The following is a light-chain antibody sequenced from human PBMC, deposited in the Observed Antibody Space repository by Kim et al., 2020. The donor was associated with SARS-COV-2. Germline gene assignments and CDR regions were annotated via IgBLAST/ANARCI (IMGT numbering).Light chain of an antibody. CDR1: QSVSRSY. CDR2: GAS. V-gene: IGKV3-20*01. J-gene: IGKJ1*01. Sequence: SPGESATLSCRASQSVSRSYLAWYQQKPGQAPRLLIYGASSRATGIPDRFSGSGSGTDFTLTISRLEPEDFAVYYCQQYGSSPATFGQGTKVDIK. CDR3: QQYGSSPAT.